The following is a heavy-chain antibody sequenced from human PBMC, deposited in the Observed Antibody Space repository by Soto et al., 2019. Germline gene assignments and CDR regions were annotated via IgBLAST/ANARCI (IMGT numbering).Heavy chain of an antibody. CDR3: AREPVLLWFGEFIPAYYYGMDV. CDR2: ISYDGSNK. CDR1: GFTFSSYA. J-gene: IGHJ6*02. D-gene: IGHD3-10*01. Sequence: PGGSLRLSCAASGFTFSSYAMHWVRQAPGKGLEWVAVISYDGSNKYYADSVKGRFTISRDNSKNTLYLQMNSLRAEDTAVYYCAREPVLLWFGEFIPAYYYGMDVWGQGTTVTVSS. V-gene: IGHV3-30-3*01.